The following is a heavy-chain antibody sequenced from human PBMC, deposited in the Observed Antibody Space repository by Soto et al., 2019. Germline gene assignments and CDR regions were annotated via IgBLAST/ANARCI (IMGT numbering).Heavy chain of an antibody. J-gene: IGHJ6*02. V-gene: IGHV1-2*04. D-gene: IGHD2-15*01. CDR3: AGDMYCSGGSCPSYYYYGMDV. CDR1: GYTFTGYY. CDR2: INPNSGGT. Sequence: ASVKVSCKASGYTFTGYYMHWVRQAPGQGLEWMGWINPNSGGTNYAQKFQGWVTMTRDTSISTAYMELSRLRSDDTAVYYCAGDMYCSGGSCPSYYYYGMDVWGQGTTVTVSS.